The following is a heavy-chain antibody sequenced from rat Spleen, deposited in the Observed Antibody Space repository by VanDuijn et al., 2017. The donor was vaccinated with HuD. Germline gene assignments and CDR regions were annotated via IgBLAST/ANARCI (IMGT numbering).Heavy chain of an antibody. D-gene: IGHD1-12*03. CDR3: ARSTMMAIEGYFDY. CDR2: MWYDGDT. CDR1: GFSLTNYN. Sequence: QVQLKESGPGLVQPSQTLSLTCTVSGFSLTNYNVHWVRQPPGKGPEWMGRMWYDGDTAYNSALKSRLSISKDTSKSQVFLQMNSLQTEDTATYYCARSTMMAIEGYFDYWGQGVMVTVSS. V-gene: IGHV2-63*01. J-gene: IGHJ2*01.